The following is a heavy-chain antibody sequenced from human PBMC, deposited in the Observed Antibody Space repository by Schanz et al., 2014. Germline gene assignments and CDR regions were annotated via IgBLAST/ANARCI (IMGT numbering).Heavy chain of an antibody. V-gene: IGHV3-33*08. CDR2: ITYDGSNT. CDR1: GFTFSDYY. D-gene: IGHD5-12*01. J-gene: IGHJ3*01. CDR3: ARDGGRDGYNLAFDV. Sequence: QVQLVESGGGLVKPGGSLRLSCAASGFTFSDYYMSWIRQAPGKGLEWVAIITYDGSNTYHADSVKGRFTISRDNSKNALYLQMNSLRAEDTAVYFCARDGGRDGYNLAFDVWGQGTLVTVSS.